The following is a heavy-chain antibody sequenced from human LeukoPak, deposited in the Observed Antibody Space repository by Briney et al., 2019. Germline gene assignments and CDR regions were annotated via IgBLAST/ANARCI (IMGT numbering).Heavy chain of an antibody. Sequence: PGGSLRLSCAASGFTFSSYSMNWVRQAPGKGLEWVSSISSSSSYIYYADSVKGRFTISRDNSKNTLYLQMNSLRAEDTAVYYCARGAIFGVVITRSAFDIWGQGTMVTVSS. J-gene: IGHJ3*02. V-gene: IGHV3-21*01. CDR2: ISSSSSYI. CDR1: GFTFSSYS. D-gene: IGHD3-3*01. CDR3: ARGAIFGVVITRSAFDI.